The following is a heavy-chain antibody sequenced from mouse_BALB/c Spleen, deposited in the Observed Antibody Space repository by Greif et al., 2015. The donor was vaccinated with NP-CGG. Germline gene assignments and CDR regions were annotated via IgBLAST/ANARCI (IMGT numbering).Heavy chain of an antibody. CDR3: ARGVHYYGYNAMDY. J-gene: IGHJ4*01. CDR1: GYTFTNYW. Sequence: VQLQQSGAELVRPGTSVKISCKASGYTFTNYWLGWVKQRPGHGLEWIGDIYPGGGYTNYNEKFKGKATLTADTSSSTAYMQLSSLTSEDSAVYFCARGVHYYGYNAMDYWGQGTSVTVSS. CDR2: IYPGGGYT. D-gene: IGHD1-2*01. V-gene: IGHV1-63*02.